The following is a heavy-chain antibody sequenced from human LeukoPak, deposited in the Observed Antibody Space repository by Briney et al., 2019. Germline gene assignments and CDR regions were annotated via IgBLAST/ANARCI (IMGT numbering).Heavy chain of an antibody. D-gene: IGHD1-26*01. CDR3: ARDNSVGDNAWWFDP. J-gene: IGHJ5*02. CDR1: GGTFSSYA. Sequence: SVKVSCKASGGTFSSYAISWVRQAPGQGLEWMGGIIPIFGTANYAQKFQGRVTMTRDMSTSTDYMEISSLRSEDTAIYYCARDNSVGDNAWWFDPWGQGTLVTVSS. CDR2: IIPIFGTA. V-gene: IGHV1-69*05.